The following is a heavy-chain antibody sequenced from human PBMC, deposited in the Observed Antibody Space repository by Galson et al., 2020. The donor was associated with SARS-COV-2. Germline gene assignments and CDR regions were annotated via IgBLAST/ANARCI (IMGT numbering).Heavy chain of an antibody. D-gene: IGHD3-9*01. CDR1: GYTFTDYS. Sequence: ASVKVSCKASGYTFTDYSIHWVRQAPGQGLEWMGWINPKSGGTNYAQKFEGRVTMTRDTSITTAYMELSRLRADDTAVYYCARLRYYVVLAGYIVDVWGQGTMVTVSS. J-gene: IGHJ6*02. CDR3: ARLRYYVVLAGYIVDV. CDR2: INPKSGGT. V-gene: IGHV1-2*02.